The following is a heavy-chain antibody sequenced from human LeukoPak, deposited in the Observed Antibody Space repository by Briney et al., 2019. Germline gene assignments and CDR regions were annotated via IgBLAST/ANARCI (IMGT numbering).Heavy chain of an antibody. D-gene: IGHD3-22*01. CDR2: INHSGST. J-gene: IGHJ4*02. V-gene: IGHV4-34*01. CDR1: GGSFSGYY. Sequence: SETLSLTCAVYGGSFSGYYWSWIRQPPGKGLEWIGEINHSGSTNYNPSLKSRVTISVDTSKNQFSLKLSSVTAADTAVYYCARVGNYYDSSGYYDYWGQGTLVTVSS. CDR3: ARVGNYYDSSGYYDY.